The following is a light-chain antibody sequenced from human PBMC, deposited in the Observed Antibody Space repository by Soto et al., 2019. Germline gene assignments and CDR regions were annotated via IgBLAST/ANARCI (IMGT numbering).Light chain of an antibody. CDR2: GAS. Sequence: EIGMTQSASTLSVSPGERATLSCRASQSVSSNLAWYQQKPGQAPRLLIYGASNRATGIPDRFSGSGSGTDFTLTISRLEPEDFAVYYCQQYGSSGTFGQGTKVDI. V-gene: IGKV3-20*01. J-gene: IGKJ1*01. CDR3: QQYGSSGT. CDR1: QSVSSN.